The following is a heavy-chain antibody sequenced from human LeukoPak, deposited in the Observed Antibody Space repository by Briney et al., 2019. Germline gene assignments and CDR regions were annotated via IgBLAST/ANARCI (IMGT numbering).Heavy chain of an antibody. CDR3: AKDQHSSGWYVADY. Sequence: GGSLRLSCAASGFTFNNYAMSWVRQAPGKGLDWVSAISGSGGSTYYADSVRGRFTISRDNSKNTRSLEMNSLRAEDTAVYYCAKDQHSSGWYVADYWGQGTLVTVSS. D-gene: IGHD6-19*01. CDR1: GFTFNNYA. J-gene: IGHJ4*02. CDR2: ISGSGGST. V-gene: IGHV3-23*01.